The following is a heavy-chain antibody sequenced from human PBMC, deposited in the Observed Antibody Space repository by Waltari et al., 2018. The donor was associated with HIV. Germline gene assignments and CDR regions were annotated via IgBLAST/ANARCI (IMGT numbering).Heavy chain of an antibody. V-gene: IGHV3-48*02. J-gene: IGHJ4*02. CDR1: GFIFRTYS. CDR2: IGPVSSRT. D-gene: IGHD1-26*01. CDR3: ATSRSYRFDY. Sequence: EVQLVESGGGLVQPGGSLRLSCAASGFIFRTYSMNWVRQAPGKGLEWVSNIGPVSSRTYYADSVKGRFTISRDDAENSLYLQMNSLRDEDTAVYYCATSRSYRFDYWGQGTLVTVSS.